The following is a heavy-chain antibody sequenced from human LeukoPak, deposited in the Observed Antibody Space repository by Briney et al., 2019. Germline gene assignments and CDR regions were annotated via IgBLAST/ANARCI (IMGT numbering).Heavy chain of an antibody. Sequence: GGSLRLSCAASGFTFSSYWMHWVRQAPGKGLVWVSRINSDGSSTSYADSVKGRFTISRDNAKNTLYLQMNSLRAEDTAVYYCAREGGGSYYYYGMDVWGQGTTVTVSS. V-gene: IGHV3-74*01. D-gene: IGHD5-24*01. CDR1: GFTFSSYW. CDR3: AREGGGSYYYYGMDV. J-gene: IGHJ6*02. CDR2: INSDGSST.